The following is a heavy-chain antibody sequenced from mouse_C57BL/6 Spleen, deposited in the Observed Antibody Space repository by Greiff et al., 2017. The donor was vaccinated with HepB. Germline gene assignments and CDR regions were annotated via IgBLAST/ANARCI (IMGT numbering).Heavy chain of an antibody. CDR3: ARYINLGFDY. Sequence: EVQLVESGGGLVQPGGSLSLSCAASGFTFTDYYMSWVRQPPGKALEWLGFIRNKANGYTTEYSASVKGRFTISRDNSQSILYLQMNALRAEDSATYYCARYINLGFDYWGQGTTLTVAS. D-gene: IGHD4-1*01. CDR2: IRNKANGYTT. V-gene: IGHV7-3*01. CDR1: GFTFTDYY. J-gene: IGHJ2*01.